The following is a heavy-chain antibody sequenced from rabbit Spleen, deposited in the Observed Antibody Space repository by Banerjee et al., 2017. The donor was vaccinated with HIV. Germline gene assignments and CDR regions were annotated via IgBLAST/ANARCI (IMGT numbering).Heavy chain of an antibody. D-gene: IGHD1-1*01. CDR1: GFSFSSSYW. V-gene: IGHV1S45*01. J-gene: IGHJ4*01. CDR2: IYSGSSGTT. Sequence: QEQLEESGGDLVKPEGSLTLTCTASGFSFSSSYWISWVRQAPGKGLEWIADIYSGSSGTTYYASWAKGRFTISKTSSTTVTLQMTSLTAADTATYFCARDSSSAGYDFCLWGPGTLVTVS. CDR3: ARDSSSAGYDFCL.